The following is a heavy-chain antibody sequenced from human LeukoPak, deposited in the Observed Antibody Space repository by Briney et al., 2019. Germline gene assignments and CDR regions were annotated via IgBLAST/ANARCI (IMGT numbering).Heavy chain of an antibody. D-gene: IGHD6-19*01. J-gene: IGHJ4*02. CDR3: ARDLAVAGTYQPFDY. CDR1: GFTFSSYW. CDR2: INSDGSST. Sequence: GGSLRLSCAASGFTFSSYWMHWVRQAPGKGLVWVSRINSDGSSTSYADSVKGRFTISRDNAKNTLYLQMNSLRAEDTAVYYCARDLAVAGTYQPFDYWGQGTLVTVSS. V-gene: IGHV3-74*01.